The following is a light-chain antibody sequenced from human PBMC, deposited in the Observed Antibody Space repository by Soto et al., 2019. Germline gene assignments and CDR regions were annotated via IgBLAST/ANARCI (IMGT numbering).Light chain of an antibody. CDR3: QQYNDWWT. CDR2: GAS. CDR1: QSVSSN. Sequence: EIAMTQSPATLSVSPGERATLSCRASQSVSSNLAWYQQKPGQAPRLLIYGASTRATGVPGRFSGSGSGTEFTLTISSLQSEDFAVYYCQQYNDWWTFGQGTKVDIK. J-gene: IGKJ1*01. V-gene: IGKV3-15*01.